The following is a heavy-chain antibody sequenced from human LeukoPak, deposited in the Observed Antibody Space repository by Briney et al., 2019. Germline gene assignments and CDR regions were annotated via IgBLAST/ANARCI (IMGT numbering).Heavy chain of an antibody. CDR1: GYTFTGYY. V-gene: IGHV1-2*02. CDR2: TNPNNGGT. Sequence: ASVKVSCKASGYTFTGYYMHWVRQAPGQGLEWMGWTNPNNGGTDYAQKFQGRVTMTSDTSLSTVYMELKRLRFDDTAVYFCAREFSSLFFDSWGQGALVTVSS. J-gene: IGHJ4*02. D-gene: IGHD6-13*01. CDR3: AREFSSLFFDS.